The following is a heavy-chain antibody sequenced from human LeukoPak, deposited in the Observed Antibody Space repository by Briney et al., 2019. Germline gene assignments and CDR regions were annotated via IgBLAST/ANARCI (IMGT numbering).Heavy chain of an antibody. J-gene: IGHJ4*02. CDR3: SRDLNGRNDF. Sequence: PGGSLRLSCAASGFTFSSNWRHWVRQGPGKGLVCVSRINPDGSRTDYAEPVKGRFTIPRDNAKNTLSLEMNSLGDEDTAVYYCSRDLNGRNDFWGQGTLVTVSS. V-gene: IGHV3-74*01. D-gene: IGHD1-14*01. CDR1: GFTFSSNW. CDR2: INPDGSRT.